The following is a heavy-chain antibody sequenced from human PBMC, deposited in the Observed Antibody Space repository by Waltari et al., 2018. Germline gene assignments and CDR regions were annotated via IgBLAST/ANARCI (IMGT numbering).Heavy chain of an antibody. D-gene: IGHD4-17*01. CDR1: GFTFTRFA. V-gene: IGHV3-21*04. J-gene: IGHJ4*02. CDR3: ANDYGDYVGY. CDR2: IDSTGTYI. Sequence: EVQLVESGGGLVKPGGSLRLSCAASGFTFTRFAMNWVRQAPGKGLEWGASIDSTGTYIYYTDSVKGRFTISRDDAKDSLYLQMNSLRAEDTAVYYCANDYGDYVGYWGQGTLVTVSS.